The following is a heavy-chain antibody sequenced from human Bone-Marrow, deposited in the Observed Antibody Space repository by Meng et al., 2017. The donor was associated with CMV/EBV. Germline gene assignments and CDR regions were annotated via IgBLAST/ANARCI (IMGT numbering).Heavy chain of an antibody. V-gene: IGHV1-2*02. CDR3: ARDNNGGPDY. CDR1: GYTFTAHY. Sequence: ASVKDSCKASGYTFTAHYFHWVRQAPGQGLEWMGWIHPHRGDTNYAQQFQGRVTLTRDTSINTGYMELTRLTSDDTAVYYCARDNNGGPDYWGQGTLVTVSS. J-gene: IGHJ4*02. CDR2: IHPHRGDT. D-gene: IGHD7-27*01.